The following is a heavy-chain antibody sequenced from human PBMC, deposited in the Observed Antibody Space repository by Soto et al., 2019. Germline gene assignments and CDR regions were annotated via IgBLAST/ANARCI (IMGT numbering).Heavy chain of an antibody. D-gene: IGHD3-22*01. CDR2: IIPIFGTA. CDR1: GGTFSSYA. Sequence: SVKVSCKASGGTFSSYAISWVRQAPGQGLEWMGGIIPIFGTANYAQKFQGRVTITADESTSTAYMELSSLRSEDMAVYYCAPVGYYDSSLLPFDPWGQGTLVTVSS. V-gene: IGHV1-69*13. J-gene: IGHJ5*02. CDR3: APVGYYDSSLLPFDP.